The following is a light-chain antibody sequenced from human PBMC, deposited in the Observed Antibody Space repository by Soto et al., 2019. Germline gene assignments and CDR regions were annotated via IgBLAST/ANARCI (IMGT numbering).Light chain of an antibody. V-gene: IGKV3D-20*02. J-gene: IGKJ5*01. CDR1: QSVSSSY. Sequence: EIVLTQSPGTLSLSPGERVTLSCRASQSVSSSYLAWYQQKPGQAPRLLIYGASSRATGIPDRFSGSGSGTDFTLTITSLEPEDFAVYYCQQRNNWPPITFGQGTRLEIK. CDR3: QQRNNWPPIT. CDR2: GAS.